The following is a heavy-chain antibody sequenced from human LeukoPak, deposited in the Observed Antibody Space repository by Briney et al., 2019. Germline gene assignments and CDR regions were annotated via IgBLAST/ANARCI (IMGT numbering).Heavy chain of an antibody. J-gene: IGHJ4*02. CDR1: GGSFSGYY. Sequence: SETLSLTCAVYGGSFSGYYWNWIRQPPGKGLEWIGEIYHSGSTNYNPSLKSQVSISIDTSKNQFSLRLTSVTAADTAVYYCARQTGSGLFILPGGQGTLVTVSS. CDR3: ARQTGSGLFILP. CDR2: IYHSGST. D-gene: IGHD3/OR15-3a*01. V-gene: IGHV4-34*01.